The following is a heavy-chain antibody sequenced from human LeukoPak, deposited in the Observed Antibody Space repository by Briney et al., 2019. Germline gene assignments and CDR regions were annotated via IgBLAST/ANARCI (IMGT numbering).Heavy chain of an antibody. CDR1: GFTFSSYS. V-gene: IGHV3-48*04. Sequence: GGSLRLSCAAPGFTFSSYSMNWVRQAPGKGLEWVSYINSSSSTIYYADSVKGRFTISRDNAKNSLYLQMNSLRAEDTAVYYCARDVALSTYHFDSSGLLDYWGQGTLVTVSS. CDR2: INSSSSTI. CDR3: ARDVALSTYHFDSSGLLDY. J-gene: IGHJ4*02. D-gene: IGHD3-22*01.